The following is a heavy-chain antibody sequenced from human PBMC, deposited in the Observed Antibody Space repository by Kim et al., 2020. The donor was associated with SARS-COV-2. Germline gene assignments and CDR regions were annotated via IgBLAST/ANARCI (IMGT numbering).Heavy chain of an antibody. CDR1: GYTFTHYA. CDR3: ARGEGGYAGYMLDD. V-gene: IGHV1-3*01. D-gene: IGHD3-22*01. Sequence: ASVKVSCKTSGYTFTHYAMHWVRQAPGQRLEWMGYISGDNGDTKYSQKFQGRVTITRDTSATTAYMELSSLTSEDTAVYYCARGEGGYAGYMLDDWGQGTPAIVSS. CDR2: ISGDNGDT. J-gene: IGHJ4*02.